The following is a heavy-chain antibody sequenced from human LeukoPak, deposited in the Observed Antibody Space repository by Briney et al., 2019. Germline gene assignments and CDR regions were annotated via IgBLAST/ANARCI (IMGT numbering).Heavy chain of an antibody. CDR2: IYYSGST. D-gene: IGHD2-2*01. Sequence: SETLSLTCTVSGGSISSYYWSWIRQPPGKGPEWIGYIYYSGSTNYNPSLKSRVTISVDTSKNQFSLKLSSVTAADTAVYYCASGGSWGCSSTSCYVFDYWGQGTLVTVSS. CDR1: GGSISSYY. V-gene: IGHV4-59*01. CDR3: ASGGSWGCSSTSCYVFDY. J-gene: IGHJ4*02.